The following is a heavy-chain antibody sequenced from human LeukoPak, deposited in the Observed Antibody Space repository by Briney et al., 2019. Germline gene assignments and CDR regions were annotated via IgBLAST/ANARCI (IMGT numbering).Heavy chain of an antibody. V-gene: IGHV3-21*01. CDR1: GFTFSSYS. CDR3: ARAVPSTYYYDSSGYPDY. Sequence: SGGSLRLSCAASGFTFSSYSMNWVRQAPGERLEWVSSISSSSSYIYYADSVKGRFTISRDDAKNSLFLQMNSLRAEDTAVYYCARAVPSTYYYDSSGYPDYWGQGTLVTVSS. J-gene: IGHJ4*02. D-gene: IGHD3-22*01. CDR2: ISSSSSYI.